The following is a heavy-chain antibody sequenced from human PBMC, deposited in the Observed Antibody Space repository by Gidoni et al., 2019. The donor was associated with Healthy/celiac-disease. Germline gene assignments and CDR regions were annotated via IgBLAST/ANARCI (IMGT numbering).Heavy chain of an antibody. CDR2: RSYDGSNK. D-gene: IGHD3-3*01. CDR1: GFTFSSYA. V-gene: IGHV3-30*04. Sequence: QVQLVESGGGVVQPGRSLRLSCAASGFTFSSYAMHWVRQAPGKGLEWVAVRSYDGSNKYYADSVKGRFTISRDNSKNTLYLQMNSLRAEDTAVYYCASSQPIFGVVLWGQGTLVTVSS. J-gene: IGHJ4*02. CDR3: ASSQPIFGVVL.